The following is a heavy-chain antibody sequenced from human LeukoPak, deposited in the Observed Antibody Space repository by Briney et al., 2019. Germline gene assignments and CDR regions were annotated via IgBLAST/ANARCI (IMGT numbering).Heavy chain of an antibody. J-gene: IGHJ4*02. Sequence: GASVKVSCKASGYTFTSYYMHWVRQAPGQGLEWMGIINPSGGSTSYAQKFQGRVTMTRDTSTSTVYMELSSLRSEDTAVYYCARGRSLRYSGSYLFDYWGQGTLVTVSS. CDR2: INPSGGST. CDR1: GYTFTSYY. CDR3: ARGRSLRYSGSYLFDY. D-gene: IGHD1-26*01. V-gene: IGHV1-46*01.